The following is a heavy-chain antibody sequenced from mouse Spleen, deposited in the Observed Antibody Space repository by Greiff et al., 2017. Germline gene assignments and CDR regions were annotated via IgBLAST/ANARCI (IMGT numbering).Heavy chain of an antibody. CDR2: IHPNSGST. D-gene: IGHD2-10*01. V-gene: IGHV1-64*01. CDR3: SYYGNYPPAMDY. J-gene: IGHJ4*01. Sequence: QVQLKQPGAELVKPGASVKLSCKASGYTFTSYWMHWVKQRPGQGLEWIGMIHPNSGSTSYNEKFKSKATLTVDKSSSTAYMQLSSLTSEDSAVYYCSYYGNYPPAMDYWGQGTSVTVSS. CDR1: GYTFTSYW.